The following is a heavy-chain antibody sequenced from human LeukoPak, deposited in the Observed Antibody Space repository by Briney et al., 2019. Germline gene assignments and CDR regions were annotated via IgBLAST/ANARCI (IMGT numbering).Heavy chain of an antibody. CDR2: VSGSGGRT. CDR1: GCAFSNYA. V-gene: IGHV3-23*01. D-gene: IGHD2-8*01. CDR3: APDPKNGVSDR. J-gene: IGHJ5*02. Sequence: SGGSLRLSCAASGCAFSNYAMNWVRQAPGKGLEWVSIVSGSGGRTFYADSVKGRFTISRDNSKNTLYLQLNSLRADDTAIYYCAPDPKNGVSDRWGQGTLVTVSS.